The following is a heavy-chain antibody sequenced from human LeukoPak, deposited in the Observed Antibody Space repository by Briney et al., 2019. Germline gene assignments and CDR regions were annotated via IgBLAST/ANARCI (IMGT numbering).Heavy chain of an antibody. CDR2: ISSSGSTI. CDR1: GFTFSDYY. J-gene: IGHJ4*02. V-gene: IGHV3-11*01. CDR3: ARDLGYSYGYFDY. Sequence: GGSLRLSCAASGFTFSDYYMSWICQAPGKGLEWVSYISSSGSTIYYADSVKGRFTISRDNAKNSLYLQMNSLRARDTAVYYCARDLGYSYGYFDYWGQGTLVTVSS. D-gene: IGHD5-18*01.